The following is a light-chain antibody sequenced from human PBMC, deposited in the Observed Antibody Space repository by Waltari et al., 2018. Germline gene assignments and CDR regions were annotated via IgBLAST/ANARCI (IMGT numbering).Light chain of an antibody. V-gene: IGLV2-8*01. CDR2: EVN. Sequence: QSALTQPPSASGSPGQSVTISSTGSTIALGWSNYFSWYQQHPGKAPKLMIYEVNKRPSGVPDRFSGSKSGNTASLTVSGLQAEDEADYYCSSSAGSKNLVFGGGTKLTVL. CDR3: SSSAGSKNLV. CDR1: TIALGWSNY. J-gene: IGLJ2*01.